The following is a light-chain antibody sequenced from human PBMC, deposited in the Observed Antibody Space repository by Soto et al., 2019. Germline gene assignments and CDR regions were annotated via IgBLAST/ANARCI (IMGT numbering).Light chain of an antibody. Sequence: QSVLTQPPSASGTPGQRVTISCSGSSSNIGSHYVYWYQQLPGTAPKLLIYRDSQRPSGVPDRFSGSKSGTSASLAISGLRSEDEADYYCAAWDDSLSGWVFGGGTKVTV. V-gene: IGLV1-47*01. CDR2: RDS. CDR3: AAWDDSLSGWV. J-gene: IGLJ3*02. CDR1: SSNIGSHY.